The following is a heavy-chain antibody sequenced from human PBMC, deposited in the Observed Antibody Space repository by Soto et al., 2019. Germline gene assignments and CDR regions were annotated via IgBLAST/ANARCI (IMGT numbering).Heavy chain of an antibody. D-gene: IGHD3-22*01. CDR2: IYWDDDK. Sequence: QITLKESGPTLVKPTQTLTLTCTFSGFSLSTSGVGVGWIRQPPGKALEWLALIYWDDDKRYSPSLKSRLTTTNHTSKPPVALTITNMHPLDTPTYYCALLYYYDSSAYYGYWYFDLWVRRTLVTLSS. CDR3: ALLYYYDSSAYYGYWYFDL. J-gene: IGHJ2*01. V-gene: IGHV2-5*02. CDR1: GFSLSTSGVG.